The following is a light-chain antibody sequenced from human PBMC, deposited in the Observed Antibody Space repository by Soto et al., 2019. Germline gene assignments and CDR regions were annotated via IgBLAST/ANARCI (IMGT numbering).Light chain of an antibody. V-gene: IGKV1-39*01. CDR2: AAS. J-gene: IGKJ1*01. Sequence: DIQMTQSPSSLSASVGDRVTITCRASQSISSYLNWYQQAPGRAPKFLISAASSLQSGVPSRFSGSGSGTEFTLTISSLQPDDFATYYCQQYYNYPRTFGQGTKVDIK. CDR1: QSISSY. CDR3: QQYYNYPRT.